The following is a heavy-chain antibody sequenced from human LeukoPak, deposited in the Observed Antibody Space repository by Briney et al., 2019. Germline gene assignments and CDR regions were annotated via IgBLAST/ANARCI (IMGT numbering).Heavy chain of an antibody. V-gene: IGHV4-39*01. D-gene: IGHD2-2*01. J-gene: IGHJ4*02. CDR3: AIRVVPAAMRAYYFDY. CDR2: IYYSGST. Sequence: PSETLSLTCTVSGGSISSYYWGWIRQPPGKGLEWIGSIYYSGSTYYNPSLKSRVTISVDTSKNQFSLKLSTVTAADTAVYYCAIRVVPAAMRAYYFDYWGQGTLVTVSS. CDR1: GGSISSYY.